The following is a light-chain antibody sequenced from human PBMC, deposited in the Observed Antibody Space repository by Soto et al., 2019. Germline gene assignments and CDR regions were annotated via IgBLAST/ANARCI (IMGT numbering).Light chain of an antibody. CDR1: QIIFYSSNNKNF. Sequence: DIVMTQSPDSLAVSLGERATINCKSSQIIFYSSNNKNFLAWYQQKPGKAPKLLIYKASTLKSGVPSRFSGSGSGTESTLTISSLQPDDFATYYCQHYNSYSEAFGQGTKVDIK. CDR3: QHYNSYSEA. CDR2: KAS. V-gene: IGKV4-1*01. J-gene: IGKJ1*01.